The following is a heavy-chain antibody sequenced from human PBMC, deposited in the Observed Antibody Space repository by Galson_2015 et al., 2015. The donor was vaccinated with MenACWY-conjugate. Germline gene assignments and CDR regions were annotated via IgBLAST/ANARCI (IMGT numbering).Heavy chain of an antibody. CDR3: ARYNPSGPLDY. V-gene: IGHV3-53*01. Sequence: SLRLSCAASGFTVNNNYMTWVRQAPGKGLEWVSLIYGGGSTRYADSVRGRFTISRDNSKNTLYPQMNNLRAEDTAVYYCARYNPSGPLDYWGQGTLVTVSS. CDR2: IYGGGST. J-gene: IGHJ4*02. D-gene: IGHD1-14*01. CDR1: GFTVNNNY.